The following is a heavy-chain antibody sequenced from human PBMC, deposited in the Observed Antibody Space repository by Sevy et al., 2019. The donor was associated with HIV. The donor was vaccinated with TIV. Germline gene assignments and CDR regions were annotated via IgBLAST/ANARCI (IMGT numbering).Heavy chain of an antibody. Sequence: SETLSLTCTVSGDSISNSVWSWIRQPPGKGLEWIGYLYYSGNTNYNPSLKTRVTISVDTSKNQFSLSLKSVTAADTAGYYCSRDYDDDGPRGVDPWGQGTLVTVSS. J-gene: IGHJ5*02. D-gene: IGHD3-22*01. CDR1: GDSISNSV. CDR3: SRDYDDDGPRGVDP. V-gene: IGHV4-59*01. CDR2: LYYSGNT.